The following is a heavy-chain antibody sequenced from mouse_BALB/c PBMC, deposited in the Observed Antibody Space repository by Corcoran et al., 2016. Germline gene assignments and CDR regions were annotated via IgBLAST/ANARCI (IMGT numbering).Heavy chain of an antibody. CDR3: ARDYGKMDY. D-gene: IGHD2-1*01. Sequence: EVQLQQSGAELVQPGASVKLSCTASGFNIQDTYMHWVEQRPEQGVEWIGRIDPANGNTKYDPKFQGKATITADTSSNTAYLQLSSLTSEDTAVYYGARDYGKMDYWGQGTSVTVSS. CDR1: GFNIQDTY. CDR2: IDPANGNT. V-gene: IGHV14-3*02. J-gene: IGHJ4*01.